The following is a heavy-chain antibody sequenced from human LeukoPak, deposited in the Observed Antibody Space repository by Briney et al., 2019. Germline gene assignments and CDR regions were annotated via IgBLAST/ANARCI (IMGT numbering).Heavy chain of an antibody. D-gene: IGHD6-13*01. J-gene: IGHJ5*02. Sequence: SETLSLTCTVSGVSISSSNSYWGWIRQPPGKGLEWIGSIYYSGNTYYNASLKSQVSISIDTSKNQFSLKLTSVTAADTAVYYCARPHRAGWFDPWGQGTLVTVSS. CDR3: ARPHRAGWFDP. CDR2: IYYSGNT. V-gene: IGHV4-39*01. CDR1: GVSISSSNSY.